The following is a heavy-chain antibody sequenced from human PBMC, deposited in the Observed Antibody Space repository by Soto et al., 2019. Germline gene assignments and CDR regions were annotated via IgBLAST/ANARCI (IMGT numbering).Heavy chain of an antibody. CDR2: INQDGSDK. V-gene: IGHV3-7*01. Sequence: GGSLRLSCGASGFTFSGYWMCWVRQAPGKGLEWVANINQDGSDKYYVDSVKGRFTISRDNAKNSLYLQMNSLRAEDTAVYFCARVHLWDSDATSYYHMDVWGKGTTVTVSS. D-gene: IGHD5-18*01. CDR1: GFTFSGYW. CDR3: ARVHLWDSDATSYYHMDV. J-gene: IGHJ6*03.